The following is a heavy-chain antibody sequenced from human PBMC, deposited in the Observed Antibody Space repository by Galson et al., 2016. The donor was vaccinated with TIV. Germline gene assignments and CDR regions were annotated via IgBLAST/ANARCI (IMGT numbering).Heavy chain of an antibody. Sequence: SVKVSSKASGGTFSSYSISWVRQAPGQGLEWMGRIVPILGMTNYAQKFQGRVTITADKSTSTAYMDLSSLRSEDTAMYYCSIAPGTYNTAWYVYWGQGTLVTVSS. CDR2: IVPILGMT. V-gene: IGHV1-69*02. CDR3: SIAPGTYNTAWYVY. D-gene: IGHD6-19*01. J-gene: IGHJ4*02. CDR1: GGTFSSYS.